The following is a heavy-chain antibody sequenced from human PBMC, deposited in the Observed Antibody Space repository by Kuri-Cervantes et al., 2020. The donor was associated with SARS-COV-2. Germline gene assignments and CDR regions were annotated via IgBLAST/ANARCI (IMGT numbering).Heavy chain of an antibody. CDR2: INPNSGGT. CDR1: GYTFTGYY. CDR3: ARGEGFRGIMVVLGWRGAGRLDF. V-gene: IGHV1-2*04. Sequence: ASVKVSCTASGYTFTGYYMHWVRQAPGQGLEWMGWINPNSGGTNYAQKFQGWVTMTRDTSISTVYMELSRLTSDDTAVYYCARGEGFRGIMVVLGWRGAGRLDFWGQGTLVTVSS. J-gene: IGHJ4*02. D-gene: IGHD2-21*01.